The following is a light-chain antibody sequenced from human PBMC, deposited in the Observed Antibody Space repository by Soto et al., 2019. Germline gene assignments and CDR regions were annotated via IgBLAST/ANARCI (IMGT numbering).Light chain of an antibody. Sequence: QSALTQPRSVSGSPGQSVTISCTGTSSDVGRFNYVSWYQQHPGKAPKLIIYDVTERPSGVPDRFSASKSGNTASLTISGLQIEDEADYFSCSYADIYTAFGGGTKVTVL. CDR3: CSYADIYTA. CDR2: DVT. CDR1: SSDVGRFNY. J-gene: IGLJ2*01. V-gene: IGLV2-11*01.